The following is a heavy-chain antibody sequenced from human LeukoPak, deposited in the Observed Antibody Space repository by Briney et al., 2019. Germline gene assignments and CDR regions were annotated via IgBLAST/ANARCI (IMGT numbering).Heavy chain of an antibody. J-gene: IGHJ4*02. Sequence: GRSLRLSCAASGFTFSSYGMHWVRQAPGKGLEWVAVTSYDGSNKYYADSVKGRFTISRDNSKNTLYLQMNSLRAEDTAVYYCAKDQAYSGYDSGYWGQGTLVTVSS. V-gene: IGHV3-30*18. CDR3: AKDQAYSGYDSGY. D-gene: IGHD5-12*01. CDR2: TSYDGSNK. CDR1: GFTFSSYG.